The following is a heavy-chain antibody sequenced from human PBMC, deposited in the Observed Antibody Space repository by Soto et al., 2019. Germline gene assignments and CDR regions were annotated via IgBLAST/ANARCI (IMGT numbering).Heavy chain of an antibody. CDR1: GYTFTNYG. J-gene: IGHJ4*02. Sequence: QVQLVQSGTEVKKPGASVKVSCKASGYTFTNYGISWVRQAPGQGLEWMGWISGYNGNTNYAQRLQGRVTMTTDASTSTAYMDLRSLRSDDTAVYYCAREDSTDPYFDYWGQGTLVTVSS. D-gene: IGHD2-15*01. V-gene: IGHV1-18*04. CDR3: AREDSTDPYFDY. CDR2: ISGYNGNT.